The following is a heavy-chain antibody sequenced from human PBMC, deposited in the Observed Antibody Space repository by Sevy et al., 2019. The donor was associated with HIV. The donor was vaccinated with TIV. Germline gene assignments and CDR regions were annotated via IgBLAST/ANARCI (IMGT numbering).Heavy chain of an antibody. D-gene: IGHD1-26*01. J-gene: IGHJ4*02. V-gene: IGHV3-30*04. CDR2: ISSDGNSQ. CDR3: ARDLISGSYSQSLDY. Sequence: GGSLRLSCAASGFTLSSHAMHWVRQAPGKGLDWVAVISSDGNSQYSADSVKGRFTISRDNSKNTLYLQMDSLRVEDTAVYYCARDLISGSYSQSLDYWGQGTLVTVSS. CDR1: GFTLSSHA.